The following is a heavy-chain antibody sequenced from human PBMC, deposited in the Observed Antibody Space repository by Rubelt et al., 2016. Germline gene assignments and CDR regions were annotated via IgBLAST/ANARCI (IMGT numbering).Heavy chain of an antibody. CDR3: AKVKGTSGYPLFDS. CDR2: ISGTGDDS. D-gene: IGHD3-22*01. Sequence: GQGLEWVSSISGTGDDSYYADSVRGRLTISRDNSKSTLYLQMSSLRAEDTAVYYCAKVKGTSGYPLFDSWGQGLLVTVSS. J-gene: IGHJ4*02. V-gene: IGHV3-23*01.